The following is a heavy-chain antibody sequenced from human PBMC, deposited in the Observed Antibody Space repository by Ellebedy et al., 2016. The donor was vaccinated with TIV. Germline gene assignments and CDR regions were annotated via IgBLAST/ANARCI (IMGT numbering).Heavy chain of an antibody. CDR3: ARELVAASGNY. CDR2: IIPNSGGT. J-gene: IGHJ4*02. V-gene: IGHV1-2*02. Sequence: AASVKVSCKASGYTFTGYYMHWVRQAPGQGLEWMGWIIPNSGGTNYAQKFQGRVTMTRDTSISTAYMELSRLRSDDTAVYYCARELVAASGNYWGQGTLVTVSS. CDR1: GYTFTGYY. D-gene: IGHD6-13*01.